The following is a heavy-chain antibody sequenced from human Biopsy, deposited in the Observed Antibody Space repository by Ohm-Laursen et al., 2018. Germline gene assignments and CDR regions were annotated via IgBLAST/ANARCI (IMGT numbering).Heavy chain of an antibody. Sequence: ASVKVSCKTSGYTFNDYYIHWARQAPGQGLEWMGWSKPNHNTKYAEKFQDRVTLTRDTTTGTAYMELSSLRRDDTAIYYCARKSFYESGGFDYWGQGTLVSVS. CDR2: SKPNHNT. D-gene: IGHD3-22*01. CDR3: ARKSFYESGGFDY. CDR1: GYTFNDYY. J-gene: IGHJ4*02. V-gene: IGHV1-2*02.